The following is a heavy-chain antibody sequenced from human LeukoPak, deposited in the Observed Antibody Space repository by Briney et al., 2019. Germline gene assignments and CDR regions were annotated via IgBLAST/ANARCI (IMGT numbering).Heavy chain of an antibody. CDR1: GFTFSSYW. D-gene: IGHD3-3*01. J-gene: IGHJ4*02. V-gene: IGHV3-74*01. Sequence: GGSLRLSCAASGFTFSSYWMHWVRQAPGKGLVWVSRIKSDGSSTYYADSVKGRFTISRDNAKNTPYLQMNSLRAEDTAVYYCARDAFGVDKSPFWGQGTLVTVSS. CDR3: ARDAFGVDKSPF. CDR2: IKSDGSST.